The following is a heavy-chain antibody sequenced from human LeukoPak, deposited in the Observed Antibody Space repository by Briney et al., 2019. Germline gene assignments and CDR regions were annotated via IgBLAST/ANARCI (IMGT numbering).Heavy chain of an antibody. CDR1: GYTFTSYY. V-gene: IGHV1-46*01. Sequence: VASVKVSCKASGYTFTSYYMHWVRQAPGQGLEWMGIINPSGGSTNYAQKFQGRVTMTRDTSTSTVYMELSSLRSEDTAVYYCARDQEYGSGSYYKLDYWGQGTLVTVSS. CDR2: INPSGGST. D-gene: IGHD3-10*01. CDR3: ARDQEYGSGSYYKLDY. J-gene: IGHJ4*02.